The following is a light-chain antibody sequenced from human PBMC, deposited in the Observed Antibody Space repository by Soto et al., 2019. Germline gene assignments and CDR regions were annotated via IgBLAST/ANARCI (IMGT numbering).Light chain of an antibody. Sequence: ELVLTQSPATLALSPGERATLSCRASQSVGDYFAWYQLKPGQAPRLLIYDASNRAPGIPARFSGSGSGTDFTLTISSLETEDFAVYYCQQRPLLIFGGGTMLQIK. CDR2: DAS. CDR1: QSVGDY. CDR3: QQRPLLI. J-gene: IGKJ4*01. V-gene: IGKV3-11*01.